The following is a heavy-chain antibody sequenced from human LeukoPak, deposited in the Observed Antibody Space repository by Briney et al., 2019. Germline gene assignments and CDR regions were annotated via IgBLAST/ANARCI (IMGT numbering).Heavy chain of an antibody. J-gene: IGHJ4*02. Sequence: PGGSLRLSCAASGFTFSSYWMSWVRQAPGKGLEWVANIKQDRSERYYVDSMKGRFTISRDNAKNSLYLQMNSLRAEDTAVYYCARGLAAFRDYYASGSLDYWGQGALVTVSS. CDR1: GFTFSSYW. CDR2: IKQDRSER. V-gene: IGHV3-7*01. D-gene: IGHD3-10*01. CDR3: ARGLAAFRDYYASGSLDY.